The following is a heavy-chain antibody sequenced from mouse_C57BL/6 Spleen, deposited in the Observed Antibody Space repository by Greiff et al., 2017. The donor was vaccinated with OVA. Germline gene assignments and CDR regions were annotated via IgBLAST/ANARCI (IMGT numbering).Heavy chain of an antibody. D-gene: IGHD3-2*02. CDR1: GYTFTSYW. CDR2: INPSNGGT. V-gene: IGHV1-53*01. CDR3: ARSGYRDWYFDV. Sequence: QLPGTELVKPGASVKLSCKASGYTFTSYWMHWVKQRPGQGLEWMGNINPSNGGTNYNEKFKSKAKLTVDKSSSTAYMQLSSLTSEDSAVYYCARSGYRDWYFDVWGTGTTVTVSS. J-gene: IGHJ1*03.